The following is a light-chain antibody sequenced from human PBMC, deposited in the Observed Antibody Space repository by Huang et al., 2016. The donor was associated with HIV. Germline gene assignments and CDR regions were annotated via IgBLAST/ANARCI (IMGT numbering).Light chain of an antibody. CDR1: QRVSSTY. CDR2: DAS. CDR3: QHYNNLRYT. J-gene: IGKJ2*01. V-gene: IGKV3-20*01. Sequence: EIVLTQSPGTLSLSPGERATLSCRASQRVSSTYLAWYQQKPGQAPRLLIYDASSRATCIPDRFSGSGSGTDFTLTISRLEPEDFAVYYCQHYNNLRYTFGQGTKLEIK.